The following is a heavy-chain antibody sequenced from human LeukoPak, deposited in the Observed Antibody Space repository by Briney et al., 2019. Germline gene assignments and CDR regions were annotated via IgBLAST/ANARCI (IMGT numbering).Heavy chain of an antibody. CDR1: GYTFTGYY. CDR2: INPNSGDT. V-gene: IGHV1-2*02. Sequence: GASVKVSCKASGYTFTGYYMHWVRQAPGQGLEWMGWINPNSGDTHYAQKFQGRVTMTRDTSISTAYMELSRLRSDDTAVYYCARGALYSSSWYTYWGQGTLVTVSS. D-gene: IGHD6-13*01. J-gene: IGHJ4*02. CDR3: ARGALYSSSWYTY.